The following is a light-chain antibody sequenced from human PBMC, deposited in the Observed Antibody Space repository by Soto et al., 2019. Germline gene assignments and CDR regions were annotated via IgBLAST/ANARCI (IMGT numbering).Light chain of an antibody. CDR3: QQYNTYPWT. CDR2: DAS. CDR1: QSISSW. V-gene: IGKV1-5*01. Sequence: DIQMTQSPATLSASVGDRVTITCRXCQSISSWLAWYQQKPGKVPKLLIDDASSLESGVPSRFSGSGSGTEFTLTISSLQPDDFATYYCQQYNTYPWTFGQGTKVDIK. J-gene: IGKJ1*01.